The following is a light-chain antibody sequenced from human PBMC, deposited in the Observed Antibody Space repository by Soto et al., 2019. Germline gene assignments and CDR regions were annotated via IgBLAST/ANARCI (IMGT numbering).Light chain of an antibody. CDR2: SAY. V-gene: IGKV3-15*01. J-gene: IGKJ4*01. CDR3: QQYYDWPRT. Sequence: EIVMTQSPATLSVSPGETASLSCRASQSVRDNLAWYQQRPGQAPRLLIYSAYHRVSGVPAKFSGSGSGTEFTLTVSSLQSEDFAVYYCQQYYDWPRTFGGGTKVEIK. CDR1: QSVRDN.